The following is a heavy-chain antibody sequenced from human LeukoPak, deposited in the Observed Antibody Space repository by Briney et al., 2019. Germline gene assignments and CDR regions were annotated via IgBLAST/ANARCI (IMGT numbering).Heavy chain of an antibody. CDR3: ARGMTTVTTWFDY. CDR1: GFTFSDYY. J-gene: IGHJ4*02. D-gene: IGHD4-17*01. V-gene: IGHV3-11*01. CDR2: ISSSGSTI. Sequence: PGGSLRLSCAASGFTFSDYYMSWLRQAPGKGLEWVSYISSSGSTIYYADSVKGRFTISRDNAKNSLYLQMNSLRAEDTAVYYCARGMTTVTTWFDYWGQGTLVTVSS.